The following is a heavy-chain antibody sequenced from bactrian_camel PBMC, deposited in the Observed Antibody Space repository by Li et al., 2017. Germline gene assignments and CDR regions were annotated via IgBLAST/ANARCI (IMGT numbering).Heavy chain of an antibody. J-gene: IGHJ4*01. CDR1: GFFFNHSA. Sequence: VQLVESGGGLVQPGGSLKLSCVASGFFFNHSAMSWVRQAPGKGLEWVSSIYTDGSGPYYADSVKGRFTISRDNAKNTLYLQLNSLKTEDTAMYYCTQPWADSDYRPHNYWGQGTQVTVS. CDR3: TQPWADSDYRPHNY. D-gene: IGHD4*01. V-gene: IGHV3S7*01. CDR2: IYTDGSGP.